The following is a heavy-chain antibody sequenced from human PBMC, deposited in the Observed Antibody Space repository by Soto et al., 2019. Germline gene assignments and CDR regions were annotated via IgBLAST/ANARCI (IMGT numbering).Heavy chain of an antibody. CDR1: GDSISSGGNY. CDR3: ARDRVMGGTYYFDT. Sequence: SETLSLTCTVSGDSISSGGNYWSWFRQHPGKALEWIGYIYSSGTAYYNPSLKSRVTISLDTSKNQFSLKMSSVTAADTAVYYCARDRVMGGTYYFDTWGQGTLVTVSS. J-gene: IGHJ4*02. V-gene: IGHV4-31*03. D-gene: IGHD1-26*01. CDR2: IYSSGTA.